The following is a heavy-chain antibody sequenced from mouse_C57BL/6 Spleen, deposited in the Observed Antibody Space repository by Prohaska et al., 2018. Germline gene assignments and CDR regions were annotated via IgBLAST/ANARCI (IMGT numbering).Heavy chain of an antibody. D-gene: IGHD1-1*01. CDR1: GYAFSSSW. CDR2: IYPGDGDT. V-gene: IGHV1-82*01. Sequence: ISCKASGYAFSSSWMNWVKQRPGKGLEWIGRIYPGDGDTNYNGKFNGKATLTADKSSSTAYMQRSSLTSEDSAVDFCARGRGYGSPFAYWGQGTLVTVSA. J-gene: IGHJ3*01. CDR3: ARGRGYGSPFAY.